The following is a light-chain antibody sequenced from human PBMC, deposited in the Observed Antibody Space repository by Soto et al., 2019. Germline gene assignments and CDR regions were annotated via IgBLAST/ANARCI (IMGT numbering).Light chain of an antibody. Sequence: EIVLTQSPGTLSWSPGERATLSCRASQSVSSSYLAWYQQKPGQAPRLLIYGASSRATGIPDRFSGSGSGTDFTLTISRLEPEDFAVYYCQQYGSSLWTVGQGTKVEIK. CDR2: GAS. CDR3: QQYGSSLWT. J-gene: IGKJ1*01. V-gene: IGKV3-20*01. CDR1: QSVSSSY.